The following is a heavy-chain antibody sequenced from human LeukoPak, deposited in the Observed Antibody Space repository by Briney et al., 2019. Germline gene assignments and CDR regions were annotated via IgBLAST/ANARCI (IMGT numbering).Heavy chain of an antibody. CDR2: IYHSGST. CDR3: ARGRAYSSGWYRLDY. D-gene: IGHD6-19*01. CDR1: GGSISSGGYS. J-gene: IGHJ4*02. V-gene: IGHV4-30-2*01. Sequence: PSQTLSLTCAVSGGSISSGGYSWSWIRQPPGKGLEWIGYIYHSGSTNYNPSLKSRVTLSVDTSKNQFSLKLSSVTAADTAVYYCARGRAYSSGWYRLDYWGQGTLVTVSS.